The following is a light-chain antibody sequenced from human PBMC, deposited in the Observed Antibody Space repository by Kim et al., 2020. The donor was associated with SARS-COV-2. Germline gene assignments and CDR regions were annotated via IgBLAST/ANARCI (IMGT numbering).Light chain of an antibody. CDR3: QQSYSTPPIT. J-gene: IGKJ5*01. Sequence: SVGDRVSITCRASQSISSYLNWYQQKPGKAPKLLIYAASSLQSGVPSRFSGSGSGTDFTLTISSLQPEDFATYYCQQSYSTPPITFGQGTRLEIK. CDR2: AAS. V-gene: IGKV1-39*01. CDR1: QSISSY.